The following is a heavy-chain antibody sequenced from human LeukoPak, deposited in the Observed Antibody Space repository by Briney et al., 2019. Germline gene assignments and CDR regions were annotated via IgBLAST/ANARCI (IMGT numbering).Heavy chain of an antibody. J-gene: IGHJ4*02. CDR2: INSDGSST. CDR1: GLTFSSYW. D-gene: IGHD7-27*01. V-gene: IGHV3-74*01. Sequence: GGPLRLSCAASGLTFSSYWMHCVRQAPGKGLVGVSRINSDGSSTSYADSVKGRFPISRDSAKNTLSLQMNGVSAEDTAGYYCARDPWGSHHIWGQGTLVTVSS. CDR3: ARDPWGSHHI.